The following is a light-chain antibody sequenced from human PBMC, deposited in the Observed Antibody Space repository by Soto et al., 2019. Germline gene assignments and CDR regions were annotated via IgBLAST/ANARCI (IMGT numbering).Light chain of an antibody. V-gene: IGKV4-1*01. CDR3: QQYYSIPLT. J-gene: IGKJ4*01. CDR1: QSVLYSSNNKNY. Sequence: DIVMTQSPDSLAVSLGERATINCKSSQSVLYSSNNKNYLAWYQQKPGQPPNLLIYWASTRESGVPDRFSGSGYGTDFTLTISSLQAEDVAVYYCQQYYSIPLTFGGGTKVEIK. CDR2: WAS.